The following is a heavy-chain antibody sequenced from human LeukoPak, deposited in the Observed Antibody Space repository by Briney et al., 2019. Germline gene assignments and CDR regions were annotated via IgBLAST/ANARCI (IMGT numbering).Heavy chain of an antibody. D-gene: IGHD6-13*01. CDR3: ARADYSSTWSQDYYYMDV. V-gene: IGHV4-38-2*02. CDR1: GYSISSVYY. J-gene: IGHJ6*03. CDR2: IYHSGST. Sequence: PSETLSLTCTVSGYSISSVYYWGWIRRPPGKGLEWIETIYHSGSTYYNPSLKIRVTISVDTSKNQLSLKLRCVTAADTAVYYCARADYSSTWSQDYYYMDVWGKGTTVSVSS.